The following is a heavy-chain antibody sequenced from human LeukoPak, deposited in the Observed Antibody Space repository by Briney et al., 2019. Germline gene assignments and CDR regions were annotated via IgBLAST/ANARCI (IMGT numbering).Heavy chain of an antibody. CDR3: AKDMGYCSGGSCYGTDV. CDR2: ISWNSGSI. V-gene: IGHV3-9*01. J-gene: IGHJ6*02. D-gene: IGHD2-15*01. CDR1: GFTFDDYA. Sequence: GGSLRLSCAASGFTFDDYAMHWVRQAPGKGLEWVSGISWNSGSIGYADSVKGRFTISRDNAKNSLYLQMNSLRAEDTALYYCAKDMGYCSGGSCYGTDVWGQGTTVTVSS.